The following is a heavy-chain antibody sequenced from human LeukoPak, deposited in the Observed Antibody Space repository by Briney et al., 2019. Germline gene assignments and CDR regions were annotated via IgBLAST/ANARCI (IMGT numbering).Heavy chain of an antibody. CDR3: TSWGVAVAGTFDY. J-gene: IGHJ4*02. CDR2: INPNSGGT. V-gene: IGHV1-2*02. D-gene: IGHD6-19*01. Sequence: GASVKVSCKASGYTFTGYYMHWVRQAPGQGLEWMGWINPNSGGTNYAQKFQGRVTMTRDTSISTAYMELSRLRSDDTAVYYCTSWGVAVAGTFDYWGQGTLVTVSS. CDR1: GYTFTGYY.